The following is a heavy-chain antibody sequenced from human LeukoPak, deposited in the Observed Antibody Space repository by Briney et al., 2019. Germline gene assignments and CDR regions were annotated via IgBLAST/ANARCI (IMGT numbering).Heavy chain of an antibody. Sequence: TGGSLRLSCAASGFTFSSYSMNWVRQAPGKGLEWASSISSSSSYIYYADSVKGRFTISRDNAKNSLYLQMNSLRAEDTAVYYCAREGIAAAGIDYWGQGTLVTVSS. CDR1: GFTFSSYS. CDR2: ISSSSSYI. V-gene: IGHV3-21*01. D-gene: IGHD6-13*01. J-gene: IGHJ4*02. CDR3: AREGIAAAGIDY.